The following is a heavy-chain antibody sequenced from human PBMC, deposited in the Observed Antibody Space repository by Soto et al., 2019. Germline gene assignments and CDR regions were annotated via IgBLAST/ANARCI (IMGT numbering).Heavy chain of an antibody. V-gene: IGHV4-31*03. D-gene: IGHD2-15*01. CDR2: IYYSGST. CDR1: GGSISSGGYY. CDR3: AGVKGYGSGGSCYSLNWFDP. Sequence: QVQLQESGPGLVKPSQTLSLTCTVSGGSISSGGYYWSWIRQHPGKGLEWIGYIYYSGSTYYNPSLKSRVTISVDTSKNQFSLTLSSVTAADTAVYYCAGVKGYGSGGSCYSLNWFDPWGQGTLVTVSS. J-gene: IGHJ5*02.